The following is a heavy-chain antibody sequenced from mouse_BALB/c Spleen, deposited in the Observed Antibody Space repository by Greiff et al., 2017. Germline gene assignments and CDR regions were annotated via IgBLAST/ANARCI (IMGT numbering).Heavy chain of an antibody. CDR1: GYTFTSYV. CDR3: ARQPFSYDSSYGYAVDY. Sequence: VQLKQSGPELVKPGASVKMSCKASGYTFTSYVMHWVKQKPGQGLEWIGYINPYNDGTKYNEKFKGKATLTSDKSSSTAYMELSSLTSEDSAVYYCARQPFSYDSSYGYAVDYWGQGTSVTVSS. J-gene: IGHJ4*01. CDR2: INPYNDGT. V-gene: IGHV1-14*01. D-gene: IGHD1-1*01.